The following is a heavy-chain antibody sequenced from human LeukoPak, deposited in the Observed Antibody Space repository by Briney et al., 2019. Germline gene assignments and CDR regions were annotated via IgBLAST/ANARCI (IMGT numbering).Heavy chain of an antibody. CDR2: ISWNSGSI. D-gene: IGHD5-12*01. J-gene: IGHJ4*02. CDR3: AKDADMLGDIGNYFDY. CDR1: GFTFDDYA. Sequence: PGRSLRLSCAASGFTFDDYAMHWVRQAPGKGLEWVSGISWNSGSIGYADSVKGRFTISRDNAKNSLYLQMNSLRAEGMALYYCAKDADMLGDIGNYFDYWGQGTLVTVSS. V-gene: IGHV3-9*03.